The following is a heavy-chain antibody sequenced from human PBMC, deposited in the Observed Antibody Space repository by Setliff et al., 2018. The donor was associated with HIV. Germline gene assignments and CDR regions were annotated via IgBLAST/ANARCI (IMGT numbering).Heavy chain of an antibody. D-gene: IGHD3-22*01. J-gene: IGHJ5*02. CDR3: ARAPNSPYYSNVWYADH. Sequence: GESLKISCKGSGYRFPTYWIGWVRQMPGKGLEWMGIIYPGDSDTRYSPSFQSQVTVSADKSIGTAYLQWNSLKASDTALYFCARAPNSPYYSNVWYADHWGQGTLVTAPQ. CDR1: GYRFPTYW. CDR2: IYPGDSDT. V-gene: IGHV5-51*01.